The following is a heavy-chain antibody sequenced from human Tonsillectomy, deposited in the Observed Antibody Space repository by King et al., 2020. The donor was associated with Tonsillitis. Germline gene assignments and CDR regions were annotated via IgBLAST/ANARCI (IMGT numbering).Heavy chain of an antibody. V-gene: IGHV3-30*02. Sequence: VQLVESGGGVVQPGGSLRLSCAASGFTFSSYGMHWVRQAPGKGLEWVAFIRYDGSNKYYADSVKGRFTISRDNSKNTLYLQMNSLRAEDTAVYYCAKDIRRGYNSNDFTFDYWGQGTLVTVSS. D-gene: IGHD1-20*01. CDR2: IRYDGSNK. CDR3: AKDIRRGYNSNDFTFDY. CDR1: GFTFSSYG. J-gene: IGHJ4*02.